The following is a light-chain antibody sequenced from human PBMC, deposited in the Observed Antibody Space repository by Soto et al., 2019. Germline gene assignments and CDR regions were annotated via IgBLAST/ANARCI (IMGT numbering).Light chain of an antibody. CDR2: STS. J-gene: IGKJ2*01. V-gene: IGKV3-15*01. CDR3: QQYHYWPYT. Sequence: VLTQSPATLSVSPGERVTLSYRASQSVSSLLAWYQQKPGQAPRLLIYSTSTRATGIPARFSGSGSGIEFTLTISSLQSEDFAIYYCQQYHYWPYTFGQGTKLEIK. CDR1: QSVSSL.